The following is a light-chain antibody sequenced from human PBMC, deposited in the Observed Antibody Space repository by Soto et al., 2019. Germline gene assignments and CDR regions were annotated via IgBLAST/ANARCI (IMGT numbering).Light chain of an antibody. CDR1: SSVVGGYNY. CDR3: SSYTSSSTAV. J-gene: IGLJ1*01. CDR2: EVS. Sequence: QSVLAQPASVSGSPGQSITISCTGTSSVVGGYNYVSWYQQHPGKAPKLMIYEVSNRPSGVSNRFSGSKSGNTASLTISGLQAEDGADYYCSSYTSSSTAVFRPGTKATVL. V-gene: IGLV2-14*01.